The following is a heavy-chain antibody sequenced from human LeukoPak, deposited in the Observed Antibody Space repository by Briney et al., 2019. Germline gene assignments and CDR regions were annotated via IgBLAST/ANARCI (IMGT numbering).Heavy chain of an antibody. CDR1: GFTFSSYW. V-gene: IGHV3-74*01. CDR3: ASSTYYYDSSGYYPLAFDI. J-gene: IGHJ3*02. D-gene: IGHD3-22*01. Sequence: GGSLRLSCAASGFTFSSYWMHWVRQAPGKGLVWVSRINSDGSSTSYADSVKGRFTISRDNAKNTLYLQMNSLRAEDTAVYYCASSTYYYDSSGYYPLAFDIWAKGQWSPSLQ. CDR2: INSDGSST.